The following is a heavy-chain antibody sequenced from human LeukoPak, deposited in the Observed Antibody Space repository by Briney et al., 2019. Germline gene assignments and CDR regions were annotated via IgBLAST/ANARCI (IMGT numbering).Heavy chain of an antibody. CDR2: INSDGSST. Sequence: GGSLRLSCAASGFTFSSCWMHWVRQAPGKGLVWVSRINSDGSSTSYADSVKGRFTISRDNAKNTLYLQMNSLRAEDTAVYYCARVFKGSGWFIFDYWGQGTLVTVSS. J-gene: IGHJ4*02. D-gene: IGHD6-19*01. CDR1: GFTFSSCW. V-gene: IGHV3-74*01. CDR3: ARVFKGSGWFIFDY.